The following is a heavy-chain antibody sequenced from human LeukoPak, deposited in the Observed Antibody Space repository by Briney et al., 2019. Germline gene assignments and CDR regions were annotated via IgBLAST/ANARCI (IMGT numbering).Heavy chain of an antibody. Sequence: ASVKVSCKASGYTFTGYYIHWVRQAPGQGLEWMGWISAYNGNTNYAQKLQGRVTMTTDTSTSTAYMELRSLRSDDTAVYYCARLVDTAMVTPYYYYYYYMDVWGKGTTVTVSS. D-gene: IGHD5-18*01. CDR2: ISAYNGNT. J-gene: IGHJ6*03. V-gene: IGHV1-18*04. CDR3: ARLVDTAMVTPYYYYYYYMDV. CDR1: GYTFTGYY.